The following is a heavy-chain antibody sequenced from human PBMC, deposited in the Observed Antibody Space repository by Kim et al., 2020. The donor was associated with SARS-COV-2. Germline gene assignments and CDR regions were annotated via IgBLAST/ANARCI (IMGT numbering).Heavy chain of an antibody. V-gene: IGHV3-30*18. CDR3: AKDQGSGKGGYYYYGKDV. D-gene: IGHD3-10*01. J-gene: IGHJ6*01. Sequence: GGSLRLSCAASGFTFSSYGMHWVRQAPGRGLEWVAVISYDGSNKYYVDSVKGRFTISRDNSKNTLYLQMNSLRAEDTAVYYCAKDQGSGKGGYYYYGKDV. CDR2: ISYDGSNK. CDR1: GFTFSSYG.